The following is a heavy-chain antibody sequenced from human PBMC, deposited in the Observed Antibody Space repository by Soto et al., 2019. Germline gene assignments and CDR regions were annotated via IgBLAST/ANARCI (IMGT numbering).Heavy chain of an antibody. J-gene: IGHJ6*02. CDR3: ARDHGGSTWFVGVYYFFGMDV. CDR1: GFIFSDYT. D-gene: IGHD6-13*01. V-gene: IGHV3-48*02. Sequence: EVQLVESGGDLVQPGGSLRLSCAASGFIFSDYTMTWVRQAPGRGLEFVSHISSSGGAIFYAESVKGRFTVSRDNAKNSLYLQRNSLRDEDTAVYFCARDHGGSTWFVGVYYFFGMDVWGLATAVTVSS. CDR2: ISSSGGAI.